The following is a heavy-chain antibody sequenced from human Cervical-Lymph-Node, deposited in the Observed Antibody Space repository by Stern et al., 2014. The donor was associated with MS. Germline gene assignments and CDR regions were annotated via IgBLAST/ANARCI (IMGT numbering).Heavy chain of an antibody. Sequence: VQLLESGAEVKKPGASVKVSCKASGYTFTSYGISWVRQAPGQGLEWMGWISAYNGNTNYAQKLQGSVTMTTDTSTSTAYMELRSLRSDDTAVYYCARDRVYSGYEPYWAYWGQGTLVTVSS. CDR2: ISAYNGNT. D-gene: IGHD5-12*01. J-gene: IGHJ4*02. CDR1: GYTFTSYG. CDR3: ARDRVYSGYEPYWAY. V-gene: IGHV1-18*01.